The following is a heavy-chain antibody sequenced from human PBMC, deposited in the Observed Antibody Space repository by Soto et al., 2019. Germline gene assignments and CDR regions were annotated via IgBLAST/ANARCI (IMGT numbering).Heavy chain of an antibody. D-gene: IGHD6-13*01. CDR1: GYVFTSYG. V-gene: IGHV1-18*04. Sequence: QVQLVQSGAAVTESGASVTVSCKASGYVFTSYGISWVRQAPGQGLEWMGWITIYNGNTNYAQKFQDRVAMTTDTSTTTAYMELRNLTSDDTALYYCEQIAAARTGWDFDNWGQGTLVTVSS. J-gene: IGHJ4*02. CDR3: EQIAAARTGWDFDN. CDR2: ITIYNGNT.